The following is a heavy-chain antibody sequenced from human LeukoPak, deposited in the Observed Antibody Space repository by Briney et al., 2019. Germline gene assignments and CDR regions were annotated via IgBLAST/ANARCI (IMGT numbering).Heavy chain of an antibody. J-gene: IGHJ4*02. V-gene: IGHV3-9*01. D-gene: IGHD2-21*02. Sequence: GGSLRLSCVASGFNFDDYAMHWVRQAPGKGLEWVSGISWNSGTIGYADSVKGRFTISRDNAKNTLYLQMNSLRAEDTAVYYCAKDCGGDCQVYKWGQGSLVTVSS. CDR3: AKDCGGDCQVYK. CDR2: ISWNSGTI. CDR1: GFNFDDYA.